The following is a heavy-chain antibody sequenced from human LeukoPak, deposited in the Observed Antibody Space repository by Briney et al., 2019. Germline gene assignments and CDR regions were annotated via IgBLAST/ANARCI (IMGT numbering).Heavy chain of an antibody. Sequence: GGSLRLSCAASGFTISSYAMSWVRQAPGKGLEWVSAISGSGGSTYYADSVKGRFTISRDNSKNTLYLQMNSLRAEDTAVYYCARDSPPGGYCSGGSCPEAFDIWGQGTMVTVSS. CDR2: ISGSGGST. V-gene: IGHV3-23*01. J-gene: IGHJ3*02. D-gene: IGHD2-15*01. CDR1: GFTISSYA. CDR3: ARDSPPGGYCSGGSCPEAFDI.